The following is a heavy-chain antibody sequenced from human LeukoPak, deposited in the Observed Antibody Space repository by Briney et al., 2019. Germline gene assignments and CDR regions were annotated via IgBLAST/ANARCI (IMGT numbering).Heavy chain of an antibody. CDR2: INPNSGGT. D-gene: IGHD4-17*01. CDR3: ARGATVTTYGVLGY. V-gene: IGHV1-2*06. J-gene: IGHJ4*02. CDR1: GYTFTSYY. Sequence: VASVKVSCTASGYTFTSYYMHWVRQAPGQGLEWMGRINPNSGGTNYAQKFQGRVTMTRDTSISTAYMELSRLRSDDTAVYYCARGATVTTYGVLGYWGQGTLVTVSP.